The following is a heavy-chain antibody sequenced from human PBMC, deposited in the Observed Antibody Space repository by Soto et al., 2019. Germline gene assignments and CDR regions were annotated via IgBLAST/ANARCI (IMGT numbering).Heavy chain of an antibody. CDR3: AKDPFRDYGDLGGYYYYYMDV. D-gene: IGHD4-17*01. Sequence: GGSLRLSCAASGFTFSNYAMTWVRQAPGKGLEWVSGISGSGGSTFYADSVKGRFTISRDNSKNTLYLQMNSLRAEDTAVYYCAKDPFRDYGDLGGYYYYYMDVWGKGTTVTVSS. CDR1: GFTFSNYA. J-gene: IGHJ6*03. V-gene: IGHV3-23*01. CDR2: ISGSGGST.